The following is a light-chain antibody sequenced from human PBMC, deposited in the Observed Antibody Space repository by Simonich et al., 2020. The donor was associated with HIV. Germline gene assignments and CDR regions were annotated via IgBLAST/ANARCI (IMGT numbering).Light chain of an antibody. CDR2: DVT. Sequence: QSALTQPASVSGSPGQSITISCTGSSSDIGGYSYVSWYQQHPGKAPKLIIHDVTKRPSGVSDRFSGSKSGNTASLSISGLQAEDEDDYYCSSYTSSSTFGVFGGGTKLTVL. V-gene: IGLV2-14*03. CDR1: SSDIGGYSY. CDR3: SSYTSSSTFGV. J-gene: IGLJ3*02.